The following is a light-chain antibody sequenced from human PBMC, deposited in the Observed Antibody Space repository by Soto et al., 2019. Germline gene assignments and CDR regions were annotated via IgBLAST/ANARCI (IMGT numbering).Light chain of an antibody. CDR2: EGS. Sequence: SALTQPASVSGSPGQSITISCTGTSSDVGGYNLVSWYQQHPGKAPKVMIYEGSKRPSGVSNRFSGSKSGNTASLTISGLQAEDEADYYCCSYAGSSTYVFGTGTKVTV. CDR1: SSDVGGYNL. V-gene: IGLV2-23*01. CDR3: CSYAGSSTYV. J-gene: IGLJ1*01.